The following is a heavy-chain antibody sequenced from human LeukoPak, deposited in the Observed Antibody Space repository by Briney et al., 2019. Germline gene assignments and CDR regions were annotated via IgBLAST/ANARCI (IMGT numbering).Heavy chain of an antibody. CDR1: GFTFSSYS. J-gene: IGHJ3*02. CDR2: ISSSSSYI. D-gene: IGHD3-22*01. CDR3: ARGDYYDSSGYYPDAFDI. Sequence: GGSLRLSCAASGFTFSSYSMNWVRQAPGKGLEWVSSISSSSSYIYYADSVKGRFTISRDNAKNSLYLQMNSLRAEDTAVYYCARGDYYDSSGYYPDAFDIWGQGTMVTVSS. V-gene: IGHV3-21*01.